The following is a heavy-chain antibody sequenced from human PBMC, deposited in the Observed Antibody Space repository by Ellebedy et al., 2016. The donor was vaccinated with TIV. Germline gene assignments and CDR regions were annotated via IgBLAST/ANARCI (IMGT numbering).Heavy chain of an antibody. CDR3: ARLDSYAAVN. CDR2: ISTSSSII. J-gene: IGHJ4*02. V-gene: IGHV3-48*02. Sequence: GESLKISCAASGFTFSSYSMNWVRQAPGKGLEWVSYISTSSSIINYADSVKGRFTISRDNAKNSLFLQMNSLRDEDTAVYYCARLDSYAAVNWGQGTLVTVSS. CDR1: GFTFSSYS. D-gene: IGHD6-13*01.